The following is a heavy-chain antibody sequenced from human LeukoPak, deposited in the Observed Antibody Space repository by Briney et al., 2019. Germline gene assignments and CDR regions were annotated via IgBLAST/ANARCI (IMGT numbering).Heavy chain of an antibody. J-gene: IGHJ4*02. CDR3: AKGAPEQWLVLNY. V-gene: IGHV3-30*18. D-gene: IGHD6-19*01. CDR1: GFTFSSYG. Sequence: GGSLRPSCAASGFTFSSYGMHWVRQAPGKGLEWVAVISYDGSNKYYADSVKGRFTISRDNSKNTLYLQMNSLRAEGTAVYYCAKGAPEQWLVLNYWGQGTLVTVSS. CDR2: ISYDGSNK.